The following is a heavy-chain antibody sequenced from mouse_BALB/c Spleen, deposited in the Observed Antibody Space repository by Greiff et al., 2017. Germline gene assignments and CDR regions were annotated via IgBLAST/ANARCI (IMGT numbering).Heavy chain of an antibody. CDR1: GFSLTSYG. J-gene: IGHJ4*01. D-gene: IGHD2-3*01. Sequence: VKVVESGPGLVQPSQSLSITCTVSGFSLTSYGVHWVRQSPGKGLEWLGVIWSGGSTDYNAAFISRLSISKDNSKSQVFFKMNSLQANDTAIYYCARKRDDGYYNYAMDYWGQGTSVTVSS. V-gene: IGHV2-2*02. CDR2: IWSGGST. CDR3: ARKRDDGYYNYAMDY.